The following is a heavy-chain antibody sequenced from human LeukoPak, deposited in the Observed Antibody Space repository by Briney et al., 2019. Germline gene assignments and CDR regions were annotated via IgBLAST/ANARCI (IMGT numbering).Heavy chain of an antibody. CDR3: ARASGPFDY. J-gene: IGHJ4*02. V-gene: IGHV3-48*03. CDR1: GFTFSSYE. CDR2: ISAGGSTI. Sequence: PGGSLRLSCAASGFTFSSYETNWVRQAPGQGLEWVSYISAGGSTIYYANSVKGRFTISRDNAKNSLYLQMNSLRAEDTAVYYCARASGPFDYWGQGTLVTVSS. D-gene: IGHD1-14*01.